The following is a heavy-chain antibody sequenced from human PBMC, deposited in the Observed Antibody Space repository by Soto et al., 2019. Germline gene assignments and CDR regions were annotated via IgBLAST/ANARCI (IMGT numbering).Heavy chain of an antibody. D-gene: IGHD2-2*02. V-gene: IGHV5-10-1*01. CDR2: IDPSDSYT. CDR3: ARLLLGYCSSTSCYTDWYYYYGMDV. Sequence: GESLKISCKGSGYSFTSYWISWVRQMPGKGLEWMGRIDPSDSYTNYSPSFQGHVTISADKSISTAYLQWSSLKASDTAMYYCARLLLGYCSSTSCYTDWYYYYGMDVWGQGTTVTVSS. CDR1: GYSFTSYW. J-gene: IGHJ6*02.